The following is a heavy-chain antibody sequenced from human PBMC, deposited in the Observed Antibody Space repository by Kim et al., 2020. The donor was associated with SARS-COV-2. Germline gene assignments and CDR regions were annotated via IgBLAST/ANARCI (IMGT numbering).Heavy chain of an antibody. CDR3: ARDRKSSSWSPYYYYGMDV. D-gene: IGHD6-13*01. Sequence: GGSLRLSCAASGFTFSSYSMNWVRQAPGKGLEWVSSISSSSSYIYYADSVKGRFTISRDNAKNSLYLQMNSLRAEDTAVYYCARDRKSSSWSPYYYYGMDVWGQGTTVTVSS. CDR2: ISSSSSYI. V-gene: IGHV3-21*01. J-gene: IGHJ6*02. CDR1: GFTFSSYS.